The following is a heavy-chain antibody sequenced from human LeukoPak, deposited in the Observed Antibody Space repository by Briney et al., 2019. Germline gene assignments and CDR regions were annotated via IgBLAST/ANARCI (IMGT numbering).Heavy chain of an antibody. CDR1: GDSVSSNSAA. J-gene: IGHJ4*02. Sequence: SQTLSLTCAISGDSVSSNSAAWNWIGQSPSRGIEWLGRTYYRSKWYREYAVSVKSRVTINPDTSKNQFSLHLNSVTPDDTAIYYCTRTTGWHDYWGQGTLVTVSS. CDR3: TRTTGWHDY. D-gene: IGHD7-27*01. CDR2: TYYRSKWYR. V-gene: IGHV6-1*01.